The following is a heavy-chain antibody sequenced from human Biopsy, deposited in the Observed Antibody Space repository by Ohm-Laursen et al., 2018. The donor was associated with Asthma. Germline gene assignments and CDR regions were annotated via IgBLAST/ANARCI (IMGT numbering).Heavy chain of an antibody. J-gene: IGHJ4*02. V-gene: IGHV3-30*18. CDR3: AKRRGYSVHDNDY. Sequence: SLRLSCSASEFMFRSFGMHWVRQAPGKGLEWVAVISYDGNHKFYEDSVKGRFTISRDNSKNTLYLQMNSLRTEDTAVYYCAKRRGYSVHDNDYWGQGTLVIVSS. CDR1: EFMFRSFG. D-gene: IGHD5/OR15-5a*01. CDR2: ISYDGNHK.